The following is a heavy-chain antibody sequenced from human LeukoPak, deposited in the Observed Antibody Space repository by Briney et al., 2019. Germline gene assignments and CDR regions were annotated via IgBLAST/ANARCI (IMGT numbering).Heavy chain of an antibody. V-gene: IGHV3-21*01. Sequence: GGSLRLSCAASGFTFSSYSMNWVRQAPGKGLEWVSSISSSSSYIYYADSVKGRFTISRDNSKNTLYLQMNSLRAEDTAVYYCARDLYRIVVVPHYFDYWGQGTLVTVSS. CDR2: ISSSSSYI. J-gene: IGHJ4*02. CDR3: ARDLYRIVVVPHYFDY. CDR1: GFTFSSYS. D-gene: IGHD3-22*01.